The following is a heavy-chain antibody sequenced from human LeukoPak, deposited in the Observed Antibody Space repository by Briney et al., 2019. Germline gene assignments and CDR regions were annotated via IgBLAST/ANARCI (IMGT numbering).Heavy chain of an antibody. D-gene: IGHD2-2*01. Sequence: GESLKISCKGSGYTFSSYWIAWVRQMPGKGLEWMGIIYPGDSDTRYSPSFEGQVTISADKTISTAYLQWNSLKASDTATYYCARYSPDVAVAPSAQFDYWGQGTLVTVSS. V-gene: IGHV5-51*01. CDR2: IYPGDSDT. CDR1: GYTFSSYW. CDR3: ARYSPDVAVAPSAQFDY. J-gene: IGHJ4*02.